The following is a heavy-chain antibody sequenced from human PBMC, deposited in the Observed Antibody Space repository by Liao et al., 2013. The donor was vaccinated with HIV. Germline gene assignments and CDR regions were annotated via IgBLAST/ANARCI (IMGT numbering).Heavy chain of an antibody. CDR2: IYTTGST. V-gene: IGHV4-4*07. J-gene: IGHJ4*02. CDR3: ATYRAEAASFDN. CDR1: GTSISHYY. Sequence: QVQLQESGPGLVKPSETLSLTCSVSGTSISHYYWSWVRQPAGKGPEWIGRIYTTGSTIYSPSLKSRISMSVDTSKNQFSLNLTSVTAADTAVYYCATYRAEAASFDNWAQGTLVSVSS. D-gene: IGHD6-19*01.